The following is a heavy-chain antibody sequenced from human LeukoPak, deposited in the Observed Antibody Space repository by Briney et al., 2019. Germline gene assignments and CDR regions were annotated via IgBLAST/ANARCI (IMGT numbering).Heavy chain of an antibody. CDR2: INPSGGST. Sequence: ASVKVSCKASGYTFTSYYMHWVRQAPGQGLEWMGIINPSGGSTSYAQKFQGRVTMTRDTSTSTVYTELSSLRSEDTAVYYCARGYCSGGSCYSVENWFDPWGQGTLVTVSS. CDR3: ARGYCSGGSCYSVENWFDP. J-gene: IGHJ5*02. D-gene: IGHD2-15*01. V-gene: IGHV1-46*01. CDR1: GYTFTSYY.